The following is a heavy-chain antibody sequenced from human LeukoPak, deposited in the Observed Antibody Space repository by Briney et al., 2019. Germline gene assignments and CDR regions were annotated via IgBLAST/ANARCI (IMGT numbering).Heavy chain of an antibody. CDR1: GFTFDDYA. J-gene: IGHJ4*02. D-gene: IGHD6-19*01. Sequence: GGSLRLSCAASGFTFDDYAMHWVRQAPGKGLEWVSGISWNSGSIGYADSVKGRFTISRDNAKNSLYLQMNSLRAEDTALNYCAKGLSGSSGWCGFDYWGQGTLVTVSS. CDR3: AKGLSGSSGWCGFDY. V-gene: IGHV3-9*01. CDR2: ISWNSGSI.